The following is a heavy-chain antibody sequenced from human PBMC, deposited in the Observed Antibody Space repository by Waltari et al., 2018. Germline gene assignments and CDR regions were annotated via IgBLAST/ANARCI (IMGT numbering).Heavy chain of an antibody. Sequence: EVQLAESGGGLVQPGRSLRLSCTASGFNFGDYAMTWVRQVPGKGLEWVGFIRSKTYGGAPEYAASVKGRFTISRDDSKSVAYLQMNSLRTKDTALYYCTRADGMTDLDYWGQGALVTVSS. J-gene: IGHJ4*02. CDR3: TRADGMTDLDY. V-gene: IGHV3-49*04. CDR2: IRSKTYGGAP. CDR1: GFNFGDYA.